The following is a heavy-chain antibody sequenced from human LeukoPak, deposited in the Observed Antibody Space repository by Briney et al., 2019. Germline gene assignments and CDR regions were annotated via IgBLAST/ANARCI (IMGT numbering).Heavy chain of an antibody. J-gene: IGHJ5*02. Sequence: PSETLSLTCAVSGGSMNSDNWWSWVRQRPGKGLEWIGEISRSGHTNFNPSLKSRITISIDKSKNQFSLKLSSVTAADTAVYYCARFSDYSPWFDPWGQGTLVTVSS. CDR1: GGSMNSDNW. V-gene: IGHV4-4*02. D-gene: IGHD4-11*01. CDR2: ISRSGHT. CDR3: ARFSDYSPWFDP.